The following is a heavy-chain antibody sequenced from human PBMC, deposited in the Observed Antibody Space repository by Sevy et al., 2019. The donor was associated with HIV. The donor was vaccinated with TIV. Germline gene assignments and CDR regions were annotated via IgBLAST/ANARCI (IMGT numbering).Heavy chain of an antibody. Sequence: ASMKVSCKASGYSFPSHDINWVRQASGQGLEWMGWMKPNSGNTGYAQKFKGRVTLTRNTSISTAYMEVSSLTSEDMAVYYCARTGGTFDVWGQGTMVTVSS. CDR3: ARTGGTFDV. CDR1: GYSFPSHD. CDR2: MKPNSGNT. J-gene: IGHJ3*01. D-gene: IGHD1-26*01. V-gene: IGHV1-8*01.